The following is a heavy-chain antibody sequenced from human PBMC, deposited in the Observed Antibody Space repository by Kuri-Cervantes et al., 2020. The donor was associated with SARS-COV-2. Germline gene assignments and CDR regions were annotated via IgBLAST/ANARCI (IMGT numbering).Heavy chain of an antibody. D-gene: IGHD3-10*01. CDR3: ARHGLRYYGSGSYYYYYYGMDV. Sequence: GSLRLSCTVSGGSISSSSYYWGWIRQPPGKGLEWIGSIYYSGSTYYNPSLKSRVTISVDTSKNQFSLKLSSVTAADTAVYYCARHGLRYYGSGSYYYYYYGMDVWGQGTTVTVSS. CDR2: IYYSGST. V-gene: IGHV4-39*01. J-gene: IGHJ6*02. CDR1: GGSISSSSYY.